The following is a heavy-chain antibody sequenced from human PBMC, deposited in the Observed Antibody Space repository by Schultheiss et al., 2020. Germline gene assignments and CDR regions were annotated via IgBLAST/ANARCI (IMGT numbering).Heavy chain of an antibody. D-gene: IGHD4-11*01. CDR2: ISSSSSYT. Sequence: GGSLRLSCAASGFTFSDYYMSWIRQAPGKGLEWVSYISSSSSYTNYADSVKGRFTISRDNAKNSLYLQMNSLRAEDTAVYYCARDIGTTVSDYYYYGMDVWGQGTTVTGSS. CDR1: GFTFSDYY. J-gene: IGHJ6*02. CDR3: ARDIGTTVSDYYYYGMDV. V-gene: IGHV3-11*05.